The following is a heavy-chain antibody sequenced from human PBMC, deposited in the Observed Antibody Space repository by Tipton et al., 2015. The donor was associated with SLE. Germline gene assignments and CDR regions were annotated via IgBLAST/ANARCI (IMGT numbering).Heavy chain of an antibody. Sequence: TLSLTCTVSGGSISSSSYYWGWIRQPPGKGLEWIGNIYNSGTPYYNPSLKSRGTISVDTSKSHFSLKLRSVTAADTAVYYCARGGLYETSAYSVGFDIWGQGTMVTVSP. J-gene: IGHJ3*02. CDR1: GGSISSSSYY. CDR2: IYNSGTP. V-gene: IGHV4-39*02. CDR3: ARGGLYETSAYSVGFDI. D-gene: IGHD3-22*01.